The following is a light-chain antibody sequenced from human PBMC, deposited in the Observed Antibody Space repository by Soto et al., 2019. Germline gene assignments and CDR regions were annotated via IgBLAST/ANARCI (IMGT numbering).Light chain of an antibody. J-gene: IGKJ5*01. CDR2: TSA. Sequence: EVVVTQSPATLPVSLGERATLSCRASQSVSSNVAWYQQKPGLAPRLLIHTSATRATGIPARFSGRGSGTFFTLTISGLQSEDFATYYCQQYDKWPPTTFGQGTRLE. V-gene: IGKV3-15*01. CDR3: QQYDKWPPTT. CDR1: QSVSSN.